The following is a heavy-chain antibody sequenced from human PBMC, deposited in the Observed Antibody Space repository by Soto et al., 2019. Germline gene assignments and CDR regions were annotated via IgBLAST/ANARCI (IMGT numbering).Heavy chain of an antibody. J-gene: IGHJ4*02. CDR3: AKGRYTVTDYREY. Sequence: EVQVLESGGGLVQPGGSLRLSCAASGFTYSNYAMGWVRQSPGKGLEWVSIITSSGASAFYADSVKGRFTISRDNSKNTLYLQMSSLRSEDTAVYFRAKGRYTVTDYREYGGQGPRVIVSS. CDR1: GFTYSNYA. V-gene: IGHV3-23*01. D-gene: IGHD3-16*02. CDR2: ITSSGASA.